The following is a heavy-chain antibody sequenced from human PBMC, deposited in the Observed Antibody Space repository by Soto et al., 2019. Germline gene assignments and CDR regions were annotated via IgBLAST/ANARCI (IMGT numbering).Heavy chain of an antibody. CDR3: ARDQIVVVVGGTPADY. CDR1: GYIFSTHG. Sequence: QFQLEQSGAEVKKSGASVKVSCKASGYIFSTHGINWVRQAPVQALEWMGWINPYNGKTNYAQKFQGRVTMTTETSRKTAYMELRSLRSDDTAVYYCARDQIVVVVGGTPADYWGQGTLVTVSS. D-gene: IGHD2-15*01. J-gene: IGHJ4*02. CDR2: INPYNGKT. V-gene: IGHV1-18*01.